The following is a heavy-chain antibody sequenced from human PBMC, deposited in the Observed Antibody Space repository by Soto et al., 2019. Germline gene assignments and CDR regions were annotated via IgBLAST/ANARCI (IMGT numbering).Heavy chain of an antibody. CDR1: GFIFGNHG. J-gene: IGHJ4*02. CDR3: VSWVSAHFAF. V-gene: IGHV3-23*01. D-gene: IGHD2-8*01. CDR2: INANAVDT. Sequence: PGGSVRLSYAASGFIFGNHGMTWVRQAPGRELEWVSTINANAVDTHYADSVKGRFTISRDNSKRTLSLQVNSLRAEDTAIYYCVSWVSAHFAFWGPGTEVTVSS.